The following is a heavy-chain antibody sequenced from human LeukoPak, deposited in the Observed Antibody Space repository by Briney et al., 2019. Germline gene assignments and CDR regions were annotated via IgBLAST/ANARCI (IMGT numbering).Heavy chain of an antibody. CDR1: GYSFTNYW. J-gene: IGHJ4*02. D-gene: IGHD6-6*01. V-gene: IGHV5-51*01. CDR3: ARSNGYSSLHGSDY. CDR2: IYPGDSDT. Sequence: GESLRISCKGSGYSFTNYWIAWVRQMPGKGLEWMGIIYPGDSDTRYSPSFQGQVTISADKSINTAYPQWSSLTASDTAMYYCARSNGYSSLHGSDYWGQGTLVTVSS.